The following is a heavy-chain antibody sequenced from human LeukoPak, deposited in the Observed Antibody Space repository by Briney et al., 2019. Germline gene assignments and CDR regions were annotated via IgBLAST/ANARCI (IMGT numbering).Heavy chain of an antibody. CDR1: GFTFRTYA. D-gene: IGHD3-9*01. CDR3: AKGDDILTGYLSYFDY. V-gene: IGHV3-23*01. CDR2: ISGSGDNT. J-gene: IGHJ4*02. Sequence: QPGGSLRLSCAASGFTFRTYAMNWVRQAPGKGLEWVSGISGSGDNTYYAASVKGRFTISRDNSKNTLYLQMNSLRAEDTAVYYCAKGDDILTGYLSYFDYWGQGTLVTVSS.